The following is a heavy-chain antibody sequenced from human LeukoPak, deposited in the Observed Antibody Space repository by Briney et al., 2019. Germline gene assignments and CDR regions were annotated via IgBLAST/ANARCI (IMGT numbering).Heavy chain of an antibody. Sequence: PSETLSLTCTVSGGSISSGDYYWSWIRQPPGKGLEWIGYIYYSGSTYYNPSLKSRVTISVDTSKNQFSLRLNSVTAADTAVYYCAREDGSGTYYRDYWGQGTLVTVSS. J-gene: IGHJ4*02. CDR1: GGSISSGDYY. D-gene: IGHD3-10*01. V-gene: IGHV4-30-4*01. CDR3: AREDGSGTYYRDY. CDR2: IYYSGST.